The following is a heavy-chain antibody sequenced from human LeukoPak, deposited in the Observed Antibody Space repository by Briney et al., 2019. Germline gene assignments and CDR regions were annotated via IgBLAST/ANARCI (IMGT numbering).Heavy chain of an antibody. J-gene: IGHJ4*02. CDR3: AKDRVSGGYNAIVIDY. CDR1: GFTFSSYA. Sequence: PGGSLRLSCAASGFTFSSYAMTWVRQAPGKGLEWVSHVSGSGGSTYYADSVKGRFTISRDNSKNTLYLQMNSLRAEDTAVYYCAKDRVSGGYNAIVIDYWGQGTLVTVSS. CDR2: VSGSGGST. V-gene: IGHV3-23*01. D-gene: IGHD1-14*01.